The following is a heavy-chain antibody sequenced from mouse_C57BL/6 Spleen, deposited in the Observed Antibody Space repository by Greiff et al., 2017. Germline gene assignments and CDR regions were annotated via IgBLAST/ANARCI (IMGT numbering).Heavy chain of an antibody. CDR2: IWSGGST. Sequence: VQLQQSGPGLVQPSQSLSITCTVSGFSLTSYGVHWVRQSPGKGLEWLGVIWSGGSTDYNAAFISRLSISKDNSKSQVFFKMKSLQADVTAIYYCARSFIITVVAPFAYWGQGTLGTVSA. J-gene: IGHJ3*01. D-gene: IGHD1-1*01. CDR3: ARSFIITVVAPFAY. CDR1: GFSLTSYG. V-gene: IGHV2-2*01.